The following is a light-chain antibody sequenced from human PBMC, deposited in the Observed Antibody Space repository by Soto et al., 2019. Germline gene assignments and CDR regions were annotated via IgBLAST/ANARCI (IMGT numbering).Light chain of an antibody. CDR3: TSYAGSNNFVV. CDR1: SSDVGGYNY. CDR2: EVS. J-gene: IGLJ2*01. Sequence: QSALTQPPSASGSPGQSVTISCTGTSSDVGGYNYVSWYQRLPDEAPKLMIYEVSKRPSGVPDRFSGSRSSNTASLTVSGLQAEDEADYYCTSYAGSNNFVVFGGGTKLTVL. V-gene: IGLV2-8*01.